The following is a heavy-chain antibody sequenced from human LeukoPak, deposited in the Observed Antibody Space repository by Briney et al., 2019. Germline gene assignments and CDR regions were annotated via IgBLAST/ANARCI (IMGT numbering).Heavy chain of an antibody. D-gene: IGHD5-12*01. V-gene: IGHV3-73*01. J-gene: IGHJ4*02. Sequence: PGGSLRLSCAASGFTFSGSAMHWVRQASGKGLEWVGRIRSKANSYATAYAASVKGRFTISRDDSKNTAYLQMNSLKTEDTAVYYCTRAPIPYGGYDYFDYWGQGTLVTVSS. CDR1: GFTFSGSA. CDR2: IRSKANSYAT. CDR3: TRAPIPYGGYDYFDY.